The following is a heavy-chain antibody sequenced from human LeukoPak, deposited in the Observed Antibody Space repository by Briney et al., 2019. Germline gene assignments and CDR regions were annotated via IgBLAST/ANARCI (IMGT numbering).Heavy chain of an antibody. Sequence: PSETLSLTCTVSGGSISSGGYYWSWFRQPQGRALEGIGYIYYSGSTYYNPSLKSRVTISVDTSKNQFSLKLSSVTAADTAVYYCARDLSGYSYAFDPWGQGTLVTVSS. CDR1: GGSISSGGYY. V-gene: IGHV4-31*03. J-gene: IGHJ5*02. D-gene: IGHD5-18*01. CDR3: ARDLSGYSYAFDP. CDR2: IYYSGST.